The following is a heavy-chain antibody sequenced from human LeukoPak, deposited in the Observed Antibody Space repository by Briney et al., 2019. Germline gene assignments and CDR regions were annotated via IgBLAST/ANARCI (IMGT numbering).Heavy chain of an antibody. V-gene: IGHV4-4*07. CDR2: IYSSGSA. D-gene: IGHD3-3*01. CDR1: GDSINSYY. CDR3: ARADDFWSGPGDY. Sequence: SETLSLTCTVSGDSINSYYWSWIRQSAGKGLEWIGRIYSSGSANYNPSLKSRLTMSVDTSKNQFSLKLSSVTAADTAVYYCARADDFWSGPGDYWGQGTLVTVSS. J-gene: IGHJ4*02.